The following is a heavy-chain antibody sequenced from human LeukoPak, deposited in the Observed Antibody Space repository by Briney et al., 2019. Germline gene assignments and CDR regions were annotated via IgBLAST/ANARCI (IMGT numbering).Heavy chain of an antibody. CDR1: GGSFSGYY. V-gene: IGHV4-34*01. D-gene: IGHD2-2*01. Sequence: SETLSLTCAVYGGSFSGYYWSWIRQPPGKGLEWIGEINHSGGTNYNPSLKSRVTISVDMSRNQFSLKLSSVTAADTAVYYCARGRGYCSSTSCPWDYWGQGTLVTVSS. CDR2: INHSGGT. CDR3: ARGRGYCSSTSCPWDY. J-gene: IGHJ4*02.